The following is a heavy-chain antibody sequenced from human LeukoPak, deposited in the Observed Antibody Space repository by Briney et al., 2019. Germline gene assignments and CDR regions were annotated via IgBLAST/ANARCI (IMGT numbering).Heavy chain of an antibody. CDR2: VFYSGKT. V-gene: IGHV4-61*01. CDR1: GGSISISSYY. Sequence: SETLSLTCTVSGGSISISSYYWSWIRQSPGKGLEWIGYVFYSGKTDYSPSLRSRVSMSVGTSKNQFSLKVTSVTAADTAVYYCARDTNLRDSFDIWGQGTMVTVSS. CDR3: ARDTNLRDSFDI. D-gene: IGHD2-8*01. J-gene: IGHJ3*02.